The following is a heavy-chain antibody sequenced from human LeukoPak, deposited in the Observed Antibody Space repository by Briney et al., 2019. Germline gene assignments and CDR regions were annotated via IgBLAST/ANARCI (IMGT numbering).Heavy chain of an antibody. CDR3: ARDGYYYDSSGTPPDY. J-gene: IGHJ4*02. CDR2: INHSGST. V-gene: IGHV4-34*01. CDR1: GGSFSGYY. D-gene: IGHD3-22*01. Sequence: SETLSLTCAVYGGSFSGYYWSWIRQPPGKGLEWIGEINHSGSTNYNPSLKSRVTISVDTSKNQFSLKLSSVTAEDTAVYYCARDGYYYDSSGTPPDYWGQGTLVTVSS.